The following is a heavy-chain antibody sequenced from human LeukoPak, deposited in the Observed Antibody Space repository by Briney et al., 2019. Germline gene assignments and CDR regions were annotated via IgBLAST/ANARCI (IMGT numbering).Heavy chain of an antibody. CDR1: GFTFSSYW. CDR3: ARGDRDYYDSGGYYTPNDY. CDR2: IKQDGSEK. V-gene: IGHV3-7*01. D-gene: IGHD3-22*01. J-gene: IGHJ4*02. Sequence: GGSLRLSCAASGFTFSSYWMSWVRQAPGKGLEWVANIKQDGSEKYYVDSVKGRFTISRDNAKNSLYLQMNSLRAEDTAVYYCARGDRDYYDSGGYYTPNDYWGQGTLVTVSS.